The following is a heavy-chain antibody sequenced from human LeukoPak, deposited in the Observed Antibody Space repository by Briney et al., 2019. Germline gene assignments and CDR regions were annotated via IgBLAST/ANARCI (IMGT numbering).Heavy chain of an antibody. CDR3: ARSANAFDI. CDR1: GGSVSNYY. Sequence: SETPSLTCAVSGGSVSNYYWTWMRQPPGKGPEWIGKISHSGSTNYNPSLKSRVTISVDTSTNQFSLNLSSVTAADTAVYYCARSANAFDIWGQGTMVTVSS. CDR2: ISHSGST. J-gene: IGHJ3*02. V-gene: IGHV4-34*01.